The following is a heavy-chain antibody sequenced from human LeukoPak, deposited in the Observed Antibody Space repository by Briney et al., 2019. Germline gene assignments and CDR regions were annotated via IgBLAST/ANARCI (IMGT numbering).Heavy chain of an antibody. J-gene: IGHJ4*02. Sequence: GGSLRLSCAASGFTFSSYWMSWVRQAPGKGLEWVANIKQDGSEKYYVDSVKGRFTISRDNAKNSLYLQMNSLRAEDMALYYCAKGQMGGWYDPYHFDYWGQGTLVTVSS. D-gene: IGHD6-19*01. CDR3: AKGQMGGWYDPYHFDY. CDR1: GFTFSSYW. V-gene: IGHV3-7*03. CDR2: IKQDGSEK.